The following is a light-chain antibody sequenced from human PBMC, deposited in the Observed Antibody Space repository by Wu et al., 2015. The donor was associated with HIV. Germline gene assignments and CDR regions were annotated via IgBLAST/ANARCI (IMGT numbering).Light chain of an antibody. CDR3: QKYNTAPWT. CDR2: AAS. V-gene: IGKV1-27*01. CDR1: QGISNY. J-gene: IGKJ1*01. Sequence: DIQMTQSPSSLSASVGDRVTITCRVSQGISNYLAWYQQKPGKVPKLLIYAASTLQSGVLSRFSGSGSGTDFTLTISSLQPEDVATYYCQKYNTAPWTFGQGTKVEMK.